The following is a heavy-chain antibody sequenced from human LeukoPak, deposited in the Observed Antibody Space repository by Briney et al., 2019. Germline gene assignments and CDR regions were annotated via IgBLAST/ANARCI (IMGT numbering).Heavy chain of an antibody. D-gene: IGHD3-16*02. J-gene: IGHJ3*02. CDR3: SAGFMITFGGVIPADAFDI. CDR2: IIPIFGTA. CDR1: GGTFSSYA. Sequence: ASVKVSCKASGGTFSSYAISWVRQAPGQGLKWMGGIIPIFGTANYAQKFQGRVTITADESTSTAYMELSSLRSEDTAVYYCSAGFMITFGGVIPADAFDIWGQGTMVTVSS. V-gene: IGHV1-69*13.